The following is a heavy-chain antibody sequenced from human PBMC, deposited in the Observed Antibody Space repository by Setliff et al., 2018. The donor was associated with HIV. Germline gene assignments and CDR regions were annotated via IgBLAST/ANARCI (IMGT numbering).Heavy chain of an antibody. J-gene: IGHJ1*01. V-gene: IGHV3-73*01. CDR3: ATNVRVPGSSLDS. D-gene: IGHD6-19*01. CDR2: IRNKFNSLAT. Sequence: PGGSLRLSCAASGFTFNKAWMNWVRQASGKGLEWVGRIRNKFNSLATQYGESLEGRFTVSRDDSKNTAYLQMRSLKTDDTAVYFCATNVRVPGSSLDSWGPGSLVTVSS. CDR1: GFTFNKAW.